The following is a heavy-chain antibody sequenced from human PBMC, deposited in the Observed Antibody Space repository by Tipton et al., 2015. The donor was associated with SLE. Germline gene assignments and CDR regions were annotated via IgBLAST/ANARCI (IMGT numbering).Heavy chain of an antibody. D-gene: IGHD7-27*01. CDR1: GHTFTDYY. CDR2: INPNNGGT. J-gene: IGHJ3*02. V-gene: IGHV1-2*02. CDR3: ARVPNWGSGRDAFDI. Sequence: QVQLVQSGPEVRKPGASVKVSCKASGHTFTDYYMHWVRQAPGQGLEWMGWINPNNGGTNYEQKFQGRVTMTRDTSTSTVYMDLSSLRSEDTAVYYCARVPNWGSGRDAFDIWGQGTMVSVSS.